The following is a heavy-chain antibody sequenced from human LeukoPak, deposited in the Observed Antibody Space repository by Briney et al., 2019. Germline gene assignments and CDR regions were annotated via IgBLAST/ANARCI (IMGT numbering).Heavy chain of an antibody. CDR1: GFTVSSNY. CDR2: IYSGGST. CDR3: ASSYYDFWSGYPFYYYYGMDV. Sequence: PGGSLRLSYASSGFTVSSNYMSWVPQAPGKGLEWVSVIYSGGSTYYADSVKGRFTISRDNSKNTLYLQMNSLRAEDTAVDYCASSYYDFWSGYPFYYYYGMDVWGQGTTVTVSS. J-gene: IGHJ6*02. V-gene: IGHV3-53*01. D-gene: IGHD3-3*01.